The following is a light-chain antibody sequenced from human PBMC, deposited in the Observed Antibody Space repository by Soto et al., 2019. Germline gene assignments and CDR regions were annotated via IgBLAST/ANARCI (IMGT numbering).Light chain of an antibody. V-gene: IGKV3-11*01. CDR1: QSVSSY. J-gene: IGKJ5*01. Sequence: DIVLTQSPCTLSLSPGERATLSCRASQSVSSYLAWYQQKPGQAPRLLIYDASNRATGIPARFSGSGSGTDFTLTISSLEPEDFAVYYCQQRSNWPQIPFGQGTRLEIK. CDR2: DAS. CDR3: QQRSNWPQIP.